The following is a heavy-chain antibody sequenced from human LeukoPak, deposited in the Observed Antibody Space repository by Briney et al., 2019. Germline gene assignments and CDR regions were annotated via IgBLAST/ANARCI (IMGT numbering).Heavy chain of an antibody. J-gene: IGHJ4*02. Sequence: GGSLRLSCAASGFTFADYAMSWVRQAPGKGLEWVSSISSSSSYIYYADSVKGRFTISRDNAKNSLYLQMNSLRVEDTAVYYCARVGGYCSGGSCDGAFDYWGQGTLVTVSS. CDR3: ARVGGYCSGGSCDGAFDY. V-gene: IGHV3-21*01. CDR1: GFTFADYA. CDR2: ISSSSSYI. D-gene: IGHD2-15*01.